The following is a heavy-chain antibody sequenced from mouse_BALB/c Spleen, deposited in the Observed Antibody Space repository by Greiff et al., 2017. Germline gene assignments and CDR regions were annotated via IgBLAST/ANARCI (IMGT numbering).Heavy chain of an antibody. V-gene: IGHV3-2*02. CDR3: AVYGNPAWFAY. D-gene: IGHD2-1*01. Sequence: EVKLLESGPGLVKPSQSLSLTCTVTGYSITSDYAWNWIRQFPGNKLEWMGYISYSGSTSYNPSLKSLISITRDTSKNQFFLQLNSVTTEDTATYYCAVYGNPAWFAYWGQGTLVTVSA. CDR1: GYSITSDYA. CDR2: ISYSGST. J-gene: IGHJ3*01.